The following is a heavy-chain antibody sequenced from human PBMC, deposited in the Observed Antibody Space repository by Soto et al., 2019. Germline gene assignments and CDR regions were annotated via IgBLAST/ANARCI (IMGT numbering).Heavy chain of an antibody. CDR2: INHSGST. D-gene: IGHD2-15*01. V-gene: IGHV4-34*01. Sequence: QVQLQQWGAGLLKPSETLSLTCAVYGGSFSGYYWSWIRQPPGKGLEWIGEINHSGSTHYNPSLTSRVTISVETSTNQVSLKLSSVTAADTAVYYCARYSDCSGGSCSFDPWGQGTLVTVSS. J-gene: IGHJ5*02. CDR3: ARYSDCSGGSCSFDP. CDR1: GGSFSGYY.